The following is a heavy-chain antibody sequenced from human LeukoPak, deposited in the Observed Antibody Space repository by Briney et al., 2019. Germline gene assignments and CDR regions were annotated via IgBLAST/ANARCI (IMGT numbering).Heavy chain of an antibody. D-gene: IGHD3-9*01. CDR1: GGSISNYY. CDR2: IYYSGST. V-gene: IGHV4-59*08. Sequence: SETLSLPCTVSGGSISNYYWSWIRQPPGKGLEWIGYIYYSGSTNYNPSLKSRVTISVDTSRNQFSLKLSSVTAADTAVYYCARHESNYDILTGYYISPFDYWGQGTLVTVSS. CDR3: ARHESNYDILTGYYISPFDY. J-gene: IGHJ4*02.